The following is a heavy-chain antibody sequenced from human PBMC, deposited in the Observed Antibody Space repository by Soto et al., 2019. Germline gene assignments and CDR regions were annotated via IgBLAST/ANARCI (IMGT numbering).Heavy chain of an antibody. Sequence: VGWIRQPPGKALEWLGLIYWDDDKRYSPSLKSRLTITKDTSKNQVVLTMTNMDPVDTATYYCAHSLGYCSGGSCHRIGNYFDYWGQGTLVTVSS. CDR3: AHSLGYCSGGSCHRIGNYFDY. V-gene: IGHV2-5*02. J-gene: IGHJ4*02. D-gene: IGHD2-15*01. CDR2: IYWDDDK.